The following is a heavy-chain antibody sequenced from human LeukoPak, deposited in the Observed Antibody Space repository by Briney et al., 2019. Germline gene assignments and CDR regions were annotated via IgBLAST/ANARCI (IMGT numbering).Heavy chain of an antibody. V-gene: IGHV1-46*01. Sequence: ASVKVSCKASGYTFTSYYMHWVRQAPGQGLEWMGIINPSGGSTSYAQKFQGRVTMTRDMSTSTVYMELSSLRSEDTAVYYCARDLGYIDDTSGSSGYFDYWGQGTLVTVSS. J-gene: IGHJ4*02. D-gene: IGHD6-13*01. CDR1: GYTFTSYY. CDR2: INPSGGST. CDR3: ARDLGYIDDTSGSSGYFDY.